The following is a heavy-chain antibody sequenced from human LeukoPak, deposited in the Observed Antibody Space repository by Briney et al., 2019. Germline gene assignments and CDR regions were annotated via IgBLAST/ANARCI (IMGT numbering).Heavy chain of an antibody. J-gene: IGHJ6*02. CDR1: GFTFSSYA. CDR2: ISGGGDDT. CDR3: AKEGSSGWYDYYGLEV. D-gene: IGHD6-19*01. Sequence: GGSLRLSCAASGFTFSSYAMSWVRQAPGKGPEWVSVISGGGDDTYYADSVKGRFTISRDNSKNTLYLQMTSLGVGDTAVYYCAKEGSSGWYDYYGLEVWGQGTTVTVSS. V-gene: IGHV3-23*01.